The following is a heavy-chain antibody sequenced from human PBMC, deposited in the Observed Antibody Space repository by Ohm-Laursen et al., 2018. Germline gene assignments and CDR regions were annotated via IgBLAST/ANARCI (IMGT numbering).Heavy chain of an antibody. D-gene: IGHD2-2*01. CDR1: GGAISNYY. Sequence: SETLSLTCTVSGGAISNYYWSWIRQPPGKGLEWIGHINYSGNTNYNPSLKSRVTISVDTSKNQFSLKLSSVTAADTAVYYCARQEGYCSSTSCYEVRFDPWGQGTLVTVSS. V-gene: IGHV4-59*08. CDR2: INYSGNT. J-gene: IGHJ5*02. CDR3: ARQEGYCSSTSCYEVRFDP.